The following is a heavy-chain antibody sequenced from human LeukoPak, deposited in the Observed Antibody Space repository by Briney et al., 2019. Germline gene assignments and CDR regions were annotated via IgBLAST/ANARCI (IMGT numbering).Heavy chain of an antibody. CDR3: GKDWKVES. J-gene: IGHJ4*02. V-gene: IGHV3-23*01. D-gene: IGHD1-1*01. Sequence: GGSLRLSCAASGFTFNTYALTWVRQAPGKGLEWVSAISDNGSKTYYAQSVKGRFTISRDNSKNTVYLQMNSLRGGDTALYYCGKDWKVESWGQGTLVTVSS. CDR1: GFTFNTYA. CDR2: ISDNGSKT.